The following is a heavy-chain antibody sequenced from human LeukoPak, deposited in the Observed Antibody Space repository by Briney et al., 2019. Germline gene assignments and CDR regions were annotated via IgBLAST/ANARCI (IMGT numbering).Heavy chain of an antibody. J-gene: IGHJ6*03. Sequence: SETLSLTCTVSGGSISSSNYYWGWIRQPPGKGLEWIGSIYYSGSTYYNPSLKSRVTISVDTSKNQFYLKLSSVTAADTAVYYCARLCGSTSSLWKNYYFYYMDVWGKGTTVTVSS. CDR2: IYYSGST. CDR1: GGSISSSNYY. V-gene: IGHV4-39*01. CDR3: ARLCGSTSSLWKNYYFYYMDV. D-gene: IGHD2-2*01.